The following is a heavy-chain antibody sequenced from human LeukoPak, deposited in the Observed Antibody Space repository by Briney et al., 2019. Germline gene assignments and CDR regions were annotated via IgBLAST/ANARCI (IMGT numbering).Heavy chain of an antibody. D-gene: IGHD5-24*01. J-gene: IGHJ4*02. CDR2: IIPIFGTA. V-gene: IGHV1-69*05. Sequence: SVKVSCKASGGTFSSYAISWVRQAPGQGLEWMGRIIPIFGTANYAQKFQGRVTITTDESTSTAYMELSSLRSEDTAVYYCAWLDRDGYSDGYWGQGTLVTVSS. CDR1: GGTFSSYA. CDR3: AWLDRDGYSDGY.